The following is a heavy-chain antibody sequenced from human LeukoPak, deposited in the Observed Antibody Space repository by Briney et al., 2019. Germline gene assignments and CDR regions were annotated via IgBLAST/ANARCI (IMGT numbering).Heavy chain of an antibody. CDR3: ARGELRYYYMDV. CDR2: IYYSGTT. D-gene: IGHD1-7*01. Sequence: SETLSLTCTVSGGSIRSYYWSWIRQPPGKGLERIGYIYYSGTTNYNPSLKSRVTFSVDTSKNQFSLRLSSVTAADTAVYSCARGELRYYYMDVWGKGTTVTVS. CDR1: GGSIRSYY. V-gene: IGHV4-59*01. J-gene: IGHJ6*03.